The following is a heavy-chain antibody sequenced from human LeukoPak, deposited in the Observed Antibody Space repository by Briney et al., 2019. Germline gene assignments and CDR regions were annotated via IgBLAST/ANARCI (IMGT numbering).Heavy chain of an antibody. Sequence: GGSLRLSCAASGFTFSSYAMHWVRQAPGKGLEWVAVISYDGSNKYYADSVKGRFTISRDNSKNTLYLQMNSLRAEDTAVYYCASAVTYYYGSGSYPNYYYYMDVWGEGTTVTVSS. CDR3: ASAVTYYYGSGSYPNYYYYMDV. CDR2: ISYDGSNK. V-gene: IGHV3-30*04. CDR1: GFTFSSYA. D-gene: IGHD3-10*01. J-gene: IGHJ6*03.